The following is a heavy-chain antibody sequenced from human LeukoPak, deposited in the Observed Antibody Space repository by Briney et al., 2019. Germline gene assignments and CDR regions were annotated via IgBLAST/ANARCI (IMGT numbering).Heavy chain of an antibody. J-gene: IGHJ4*02. V-gene: IGHV4-34*01. CDR2: INHGGGT. Sequence: PSETLSLTCAVYGGSFSDYFWSWIRQNPGKGLEWIGEINHGGGTNYNPSLKSRATISVDTSKKQFSLNLTSVTAADTAVYYCARGEDGTGDYRPTYFDSWGQGTLVTVSS. CDR1: GGSFSDYF. D-gene: IGHD4-17*01. CDR3: ARGEDGTGDYRPTYFDS.